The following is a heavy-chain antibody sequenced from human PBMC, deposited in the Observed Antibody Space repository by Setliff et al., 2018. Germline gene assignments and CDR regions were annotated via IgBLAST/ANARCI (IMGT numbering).Heavy chain of an antibody. CDR3: ARKGISALSGAFDM. V-gene: IGHV4-4*07. Sequence: PSETLSLTCTVSGGSISNYYWSWIRQPAGKGLEWIGRIYTSGSTNYNPSLKSRVTMSVDTSKNQFSLKLSSVTAADTDVYYCARKGISALSGAFDMWGQGTMVTVSS. CDR2: IYTSGST. D-gene: IGHD1-26*01. CDR1: GGSISNYY. J-gene: IGHJ3*02.